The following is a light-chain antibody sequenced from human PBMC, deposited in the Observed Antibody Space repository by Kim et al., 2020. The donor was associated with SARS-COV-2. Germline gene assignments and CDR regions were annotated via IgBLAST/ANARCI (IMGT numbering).Light chain of an antibody. V-gene: IGKV1-12*01. CDR2: SAS. CDR1: QDIGDW. CDR3: QQGVAFPLT. Sequence: ASVGDRGTITCRADQDIGDWVAWYQQKSGKGPKLLIYSASHLQGGVPSRFRGSASGTDFTLTINSLQPEDSATYYCQQGVAFPLTFGGGTKVDIK. J-gene: IGKJ4*01.